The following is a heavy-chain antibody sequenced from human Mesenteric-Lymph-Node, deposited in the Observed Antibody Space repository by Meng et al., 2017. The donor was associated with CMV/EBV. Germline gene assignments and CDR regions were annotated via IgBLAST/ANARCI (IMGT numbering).Heavy chain of an antibody. CDR2: IWYDGSNK. J-gene: IGHJ4*02. CDR3: VRLWYIGSSEYSDY. V-gene: IGHV3-30*02. CDR1: ASTFSNHG. D-gene: IGHD6-6*01. Sequence: GGSLRLSCVASASTFSNHGMHWVRQAPGKGLEWVAFIWYDGSNKNYADSVKGRFTISRDDSKNSLYLQMNSLRIEDTAVYYCVRLWYIGSSEYSDYWGQGTLVTVSS.